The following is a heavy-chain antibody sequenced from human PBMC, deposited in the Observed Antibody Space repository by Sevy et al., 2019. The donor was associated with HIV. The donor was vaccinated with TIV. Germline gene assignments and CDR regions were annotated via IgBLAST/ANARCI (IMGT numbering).Heavy chain of an antibody. V-gene: IGHV3-9*01. Sequence: GGSLRLSCAASGFTFDDYAMHWVRQAPGKGLEWVSGLSRHSGTIGYADSVKGRFTISRDNARNSLYLQMNSLRAEDTVSYYCVKDKVDGDSGYGLFDFWGQGTLVTVSS. D-gene: IGHD5-12*01. CDR2: LSRHSGTI. J-gene: IGHJ4*02. CDR1: GFTFDDYA. CDR3: VKDKVDGDSGYGLFDF.